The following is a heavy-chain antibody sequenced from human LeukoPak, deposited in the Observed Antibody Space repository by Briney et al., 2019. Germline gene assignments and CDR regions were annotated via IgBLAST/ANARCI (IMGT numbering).Heavy chain of an antibody. CDR2: INPASGGT. J-gene: IGHJ3*02. CDR3: ARAGGGYSSGWGAFDI. D-gene: IGHD5-18*01. CDR1: GYTFTAYY. V-gene: IGHV1-2*02. Sequence: ASMKVSCKASGYTFTAYYIHWVRPATGQGLEWMGWINPASGGTSYAQKFQGRVTMTSDTSISTAYMELSRLRSDDTAVYFCARAGGGYSSGWGAFDIWGQGTMVTVSS.